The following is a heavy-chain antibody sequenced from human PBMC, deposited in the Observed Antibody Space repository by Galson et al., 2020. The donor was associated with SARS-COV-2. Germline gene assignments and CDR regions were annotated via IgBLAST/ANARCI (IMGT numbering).Heavy chain of an antibody. CDR2: IYYSGST. D-gene: IGHD6-13*01. J-gene: IGHJ1*01. CDR3: ARHGRWQQRGTGYVQH. CDR1: GGPISSYY. V-gene: IGHV4-59*08. Sequence: ETSETLSLTCTVSGGPISSYYWSWIRQPPGKGLEWIGYIYYSGSTNYNPSLKSRVTISVDTSKNQFPLKLTSVTAADTAVYYCARHGRWQQRGTGYVQHWGQGTLVTVSS.